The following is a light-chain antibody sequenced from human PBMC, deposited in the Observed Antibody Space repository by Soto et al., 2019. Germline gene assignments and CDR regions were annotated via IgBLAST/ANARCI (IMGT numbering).Light chain of an antibody. V-gene: IGKV1-39*01. J-gene: IGKJ4*01. CDR1: QSISTY. CDR3: QQSFITPPLT. Sequence: DIQMTQSPSSLSASIGERITITCRASQSISTYLNWYQQKPGKAPRLLIYGASTLQNGVPSRCSGSGSATDYTLTISSLQPEDFATYYCQQSFITPPLTFGGGTKVEMK. CDR2: GAS.